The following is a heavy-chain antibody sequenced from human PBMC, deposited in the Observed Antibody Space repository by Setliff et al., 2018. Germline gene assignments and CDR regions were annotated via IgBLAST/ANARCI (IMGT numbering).Heavy chain of an antibody. CDR3: ARGGNLIYYFDY. V-gene: IGHV3-33*03. CDR2: IWYDGSNK. Sequence: GGSLRLSCAASGFTFSSYGMHWVRRAPGKGLEWVAVIWYDGSNKYYADSVKGRFTISRDNSKNTLYLQMNSLRAEDTAVYYCARGGNLIYYFDYWGQGTMVTVSS. D-gene: IGHD2-15*01. J-gene: IGHJ4*03. CDR1: GFTFSSYG.